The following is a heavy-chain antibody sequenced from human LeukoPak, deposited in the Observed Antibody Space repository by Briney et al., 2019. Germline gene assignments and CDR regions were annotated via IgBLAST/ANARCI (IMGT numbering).Heavy chain of an antibody. CDR3: AKDRYSSSIGTFDY. V-gene: IGHV3-23*01. CDR2: ISGSGGST. D-gene: IGHD6-6*01. Sequence: GGSLRLSCAASGFTVSSYAMSWVRQAPGKGLEWVSVISGSGGSTYYADSVKGRFTISRDNSKNMLYLQMNSLRAEDTAVYYCAKDRYSSSIGTFDYWGQGTLVTVSS. CDR1: GFTVSSYA. J-gene: IGHJ4*02.